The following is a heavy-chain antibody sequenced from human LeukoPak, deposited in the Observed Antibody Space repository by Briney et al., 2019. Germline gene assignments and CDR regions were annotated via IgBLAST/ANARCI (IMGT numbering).Heavy chain of an antibody. CDR3: ARDLRATIVVIPAAIDY. CDR2: ISSSSTHI. V-gene: IGHV3-21*01. Sequence: GGSLRLSCAASGFTFSSYSMNWVRQAPGKGLEWVSCISSSSTHIYYADSVKGRFTISRDNAKNSLYLQMNSLRAEDTAVYYCARDLRATIVVIPAAIDYWGQGTLVTVSS. D-gene: IGHD2-2*01. J-gene: IGHJ4*02. CDR1: GFTFSSYS.